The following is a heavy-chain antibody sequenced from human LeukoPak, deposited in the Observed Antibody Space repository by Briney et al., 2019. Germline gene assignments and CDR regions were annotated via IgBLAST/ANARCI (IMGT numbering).Heavy chain of an antibody. D-gene: IGHD6-13*01. Sequence: GGSLRLSCAASGFTFSNYLIHWVSHAPGKGLVWVSRINSDGSTTNYADSVKGRFTISRDNAKSTVYLQVNSLRAEDTAVYYCARGSAAPGLIEYWGQGTLVTVSS. CDR1: GFTFSNYL. V-gene: IGHV3-74*01. CDR2: INSDGSTT. CDR3: ARGSAAPGLIEY. J-gene: IGHJ4*02.